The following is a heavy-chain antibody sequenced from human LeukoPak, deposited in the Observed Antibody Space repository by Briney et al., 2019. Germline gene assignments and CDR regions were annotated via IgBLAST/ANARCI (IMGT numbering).Heavy chain of an antibody. V-gene: IGHV3-23*01. CDR2: ISDGGVRT. J-gene: IGHJ4*02. CDR3: AKDQAPRAARVIYFDY. D-gene: IGHD2-15*01. CDR1: GFTFTNYA. Sequence: GGSLRLSCTASGFTFTNYAMGWVRHAPGKRLEWVSGISDGGVRTYYADSVKGRFTISRDNSKNTLFLHMDSLRVEDTAVYYCAKDQAPRAARVIYFDYWGQGNLVTVSS.